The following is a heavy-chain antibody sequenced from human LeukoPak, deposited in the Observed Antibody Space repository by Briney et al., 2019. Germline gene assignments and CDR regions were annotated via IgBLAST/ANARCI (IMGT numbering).Heavy chain of an antibody. D-gene: IGHD2-8*01. CDR1: GGTFITYA. V-gene: IGHV1-69*13. Sequence: GASVKVSCKASGGTFITYAISWLRQAPGQGLEWMGGIIPIFGTANYAQKFQGRVTITADESTSTAYMELSSLRSEDTAVYYCARDEEWSLHYWGQGTLVTVSS. CDR3: ARDEEWSLHY. CDR2: IIPIFGTA. J-gene: IGHJ4*02.